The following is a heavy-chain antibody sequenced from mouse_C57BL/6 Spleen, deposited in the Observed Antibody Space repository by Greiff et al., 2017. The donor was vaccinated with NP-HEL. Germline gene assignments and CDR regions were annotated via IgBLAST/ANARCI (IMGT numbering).Heavy chain of an antibody. CDR1: GFTFSSYA. D-gene: IGHD2-4*01. J-gene: IGHJ4*01. CDR2: ISDGGSYT. Sequence: EVKLVESGGGLVKPGGSLKLSCAASGFTFSSYAMSWVRQTPEKRLEWVATISDGGSYTYYPDNVKGRFTISRDNAKNNLYLKMRHLKSEDTAMYYWARDHRITTGRGYAMDYWGQGTSVTVSS. V-gene: IGHV5-4*01. CDR3: ARDHRITTGRGYAMDY.